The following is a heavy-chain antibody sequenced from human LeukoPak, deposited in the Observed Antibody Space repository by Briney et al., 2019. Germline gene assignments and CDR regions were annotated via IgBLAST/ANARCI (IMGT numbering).Heavy chain of an antibody. V-gene: IGHV4-59*01. J-gene: IGHJ6*02. CDR3: ARVVYSHYWPEGMDV. CDR2: IYNSETT. CDR1: GDSISSYY. D-gene: IGHD4-11*01. Sequence: SETLSLSCTVSGDSISSYYWSWIRQPPGKGLEWIGYIYNSETTNYNPSLESRATISEDTSKNQFSLMPTSVTAADTAVYYCARVVYSHYWPEGMDVWGQGTTVTVS.